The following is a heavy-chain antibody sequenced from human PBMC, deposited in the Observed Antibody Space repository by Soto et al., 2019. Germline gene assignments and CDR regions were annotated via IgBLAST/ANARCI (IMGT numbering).Heavy chain of an antibody. Sequence: PGGSLRLSCAASGFTFSSYVMHWVRKAPGKGLEWVAVISYDGSNKYYADSVKGRFTISRDTSKNTLYLQMNSLRAEDTAVYYCAKHGGDGYYDFWSGYEFDYWGQGTLVTVSS. CDR3: AKHGGDGYYDFWSGYEFDY. D-gene: IGHD3-3*01. J-gene: IGHJ4*02. CDR2: ISYDGSNK. V-gene: IGHV3-30*18. CDR1: GFTFSSYV.